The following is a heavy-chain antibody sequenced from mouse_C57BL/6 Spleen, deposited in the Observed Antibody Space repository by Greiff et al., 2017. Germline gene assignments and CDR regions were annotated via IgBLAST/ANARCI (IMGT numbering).Heavy chain of an antibody. CDR1: GYSITSGYD. Sequence: VQLKESGPGMVKPSQSLSLTCTVTGYSITSGYDWHWIRHFPGNKLECMGHISYNGSTNYNPYLKSRISITLDTSTNHFFLKLNSVTTEDTATYYCARGGYYYAMDYWGQGTTVTVSS. CDR2: ISYNGST. J-gene: IGHJ4*01. V-gene: IGHV3-1*01. CDR3: ARGGYYYAMDY.